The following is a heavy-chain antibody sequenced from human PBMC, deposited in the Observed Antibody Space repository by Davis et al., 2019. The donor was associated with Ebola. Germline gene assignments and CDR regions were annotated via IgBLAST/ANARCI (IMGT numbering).Heavy chain of an antibody. CDR2: IYYSGST. J-gene: IGHJ6*04. D-gene: IGHD5-24*01. Sequence: SETLSLTCTVSGGSVSSGSYYWSWIRQPPGKGLEWIGYIYYSGSTNYNPSLKSRVTISVDTSKNQFSLKLSSVTAADTAVYYCARDGGGYNHPDYYYYGMDVWGKGTTVTVSS. V-gene: IGHV4-61*01. CDR1: GGSVSSGSYY. CDR3: ARDGGGYNHPDYYYYGMDV.